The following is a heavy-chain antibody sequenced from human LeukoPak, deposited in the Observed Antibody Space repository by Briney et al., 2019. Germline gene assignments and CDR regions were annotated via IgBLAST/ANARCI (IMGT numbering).Heavy chain of an antibody. CDR3: ARDLMTTVTQSFDY. Sequence: PGGSLRLSCAASGFTFSSYAMSWVRQAPGKGLEWVSAISGSGGSTYYADSVKGRFTISRDNAKNSLYLQMNSLRAEDTAVYYCARDLMTTVTQSFDYWGQGTLVTVSS. V-gene: IGHV3-23*01. CDR2: ISGSGGST. CDR1: GFTFSSYA. J-gene: IGHJ4*02. D-gene: IGHD4-17*01.